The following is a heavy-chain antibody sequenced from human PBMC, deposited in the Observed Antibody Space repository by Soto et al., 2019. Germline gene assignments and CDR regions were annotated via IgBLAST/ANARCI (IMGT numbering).Heavy chain of an antibody. CDR1: GGSISSSSYY. D-gene: IGHD2-2*01. J-gene: IGHJ6*03. Sequence: SETLSLTCTVSGGSISSSSYYGGWIRQPPGKGLEWIGSIYYSGSTYYNPSLKSRVTISVDTSKNQFSLKLSSVTAADTAVYYCAGNCSSTSCYEDYYYYYMDVWGKGTTVTVSS. V-gene: IGHV4-39*01. CDR2: IYYSGST. CDR3: AGNCSSTSCYEDYYYYYMDV.